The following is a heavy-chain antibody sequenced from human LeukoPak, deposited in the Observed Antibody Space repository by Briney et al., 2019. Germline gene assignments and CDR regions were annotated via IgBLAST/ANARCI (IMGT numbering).Heavy chain of an antibody. CDR3: ARTSHESILYWFDP. Sequence: ASVKVSCKASGYTFTNYGISWVRQAPGQGLEWMGWISAYNGNRKYAQRFQARVTMTTDTSTTTAYMELGSLRSDDSAVYYCARTSHESILYWFDPWGQGTLVTVSS. CDR2: ISAYNGNR. D-gene: IGHD2-2*01. J-gene: IGHJ5*02. V-gene: IGHV1-18*01. CDR1: GYTFTNYG.